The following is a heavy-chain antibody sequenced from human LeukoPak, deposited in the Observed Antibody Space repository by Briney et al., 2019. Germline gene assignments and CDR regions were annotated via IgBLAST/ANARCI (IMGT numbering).Heavy chain of an antibody. J-gene: IGHJ4*02. CDR2: INWNGGST. CDR1: GFTFDDYG. CDR3: AREPDYDSSGCHDY. D-gene: IGHD3-22*01. V-gene: IGHV3-20*04. Sequence: RPGGSLRLSCAASGFTFDDYGMSWVRQAPGKGLEWVSGINWNGGSTGYADSVKGRFTISRGNAKNSLYLQMNSLRAEDAALYYCAREPDYDSSGCHDYWGQGTLVTVSS.